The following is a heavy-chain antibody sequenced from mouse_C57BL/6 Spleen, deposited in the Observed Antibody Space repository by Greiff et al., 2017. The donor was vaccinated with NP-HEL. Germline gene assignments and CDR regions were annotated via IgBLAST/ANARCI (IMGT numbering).Heavy chain of an antibody. CDR2: IDPSDSYT. V-gene: IGHV1-59*01. CDR1: GYTFTSYW. CDR3: ARSDTTVVARGRFAY. D-gene: IGHD1-1*01. Sequence: QVQLQQPGAELVRPGTSVKLSCKASGYTFTSYWMHWVKQRPGQGLEWIGVIDPSDSYTNYNQQFKGKATLTVDTSSSTAYMQLSSLTSEDSAVYYFARSDTTVVARGRFAYWGQGTLATVSA. J-gene: IGHJ3*01.